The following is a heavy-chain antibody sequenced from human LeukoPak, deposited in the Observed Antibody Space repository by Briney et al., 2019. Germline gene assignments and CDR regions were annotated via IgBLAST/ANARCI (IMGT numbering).Heavy chain of an antibody. CDR3: ASRYCSGASCSFDY. CDR1: GFTFSSYS. Sequence: GGSLRLSCAASGFTFSSYSMDWVRQAPGKGLEWVSYISGSCSTIYYADSVKGRFTISRDNAKNSLYLQMNSLRAEDTAVYYCASRYCSGASCSFDYWGQGTLVTVSS. CDR2: ISGSCSTI. J-gene: IGHJ4*02. D-gene: IGHD2-15*01. V-gene: IGHV3-48*01.